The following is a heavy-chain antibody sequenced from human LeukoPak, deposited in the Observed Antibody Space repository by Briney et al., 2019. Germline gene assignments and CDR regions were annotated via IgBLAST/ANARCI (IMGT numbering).Heavy chain of an antibody. CDR3: ATDLGWELQHFFDG. V-gene: IGHV1-18*01. J-gene: IGHJ4*02. CDR1: AYTFNIYG. D-gene: IGHD1-26*01. CDR2: ISVYNGET. Sequence: GASGTVSCTSSAYTFNIYGINWGCHAPGQGQEWMWWISVYNGETNYAHKFQGRVTMTTDTSTRTVSMELRSHRFDDTAASYCATDLGWELQHFFDGGGEGTLVTV.